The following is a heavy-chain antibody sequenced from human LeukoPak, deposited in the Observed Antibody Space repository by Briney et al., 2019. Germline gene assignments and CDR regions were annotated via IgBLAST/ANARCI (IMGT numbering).Heavy chain of an antibody. Sequence: PGGSLRLSCAASGFTFSSYAMSWVRQAPGKGLEWVSGISWNSGSIGYADSVKGRFTISRDNAKNSLYLQMNSLRAEDTALYYCAKDSTIDYYYGMDVWGQGTTVTVSS. J-gene: IGHJ6*02. CDR2: ISWNSGSI. CDR1: GFTFSSYA. D-gene: IGHD4/OR15-4a*01. CDR3: AKDSTIDYYYGMDV. V-gene: IGHV3-9*01.